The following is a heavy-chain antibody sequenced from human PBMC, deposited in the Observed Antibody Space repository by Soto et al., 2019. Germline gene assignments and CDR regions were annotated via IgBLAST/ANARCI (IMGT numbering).Heavy chain of an antibody. J-gene: IGHJ1*01. CDR1: GGTFSSYA. D-gene: IGHD1-26*01. V-gene: IGHV1-69*01. CDR2: IIPIFGTA. Sequence: QVQLVQSGAEVKKPGSSVKVSCKTSGGTFSSYAISWVRQAPGQGLEWMGGIIPIFGTANYAQKFQGRVTITADESTSTAYMELSSLRSDDTAVYYCASPAHIVGATGYFQLWGQGTLVTVSS. CDR3: ASPAHIVGATGYFQL.